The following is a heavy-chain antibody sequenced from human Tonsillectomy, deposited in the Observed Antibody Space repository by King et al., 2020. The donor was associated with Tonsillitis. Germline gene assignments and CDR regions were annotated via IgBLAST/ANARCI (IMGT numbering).Heavy chain of an antibody. J-gene: IGHJ4*02. CDR3: ARGQDGAAAGPPPFDY. D-gene: IGHD6-13*01. CDR2: ISYDGSNK. CDR1: GFTFSSYA. Sequence: VQLVESGGGVVQPGRSLGLSCAASGFTFSSYAMHWVRQAPGKGLEWVAVISYDGSNKYHADSVKGRFTISRDNSKNTLFLQMSSLRAEDTALYYCARGQDGAAAGPPPFDYWGQGTLVTVSS. V-gene: IGHV3-30*15.